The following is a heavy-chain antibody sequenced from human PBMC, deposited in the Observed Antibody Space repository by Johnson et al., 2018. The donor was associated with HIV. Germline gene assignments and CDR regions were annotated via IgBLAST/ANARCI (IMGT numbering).Heavy chain of an antibody. V-gene: IGHV3-30*14. Sequence: QVQLVESGGGVVQPGRSLRLSCPASRFTFRNYAMHWVRQAPGKGLEGVAAISYDGTNTYYADSVRGRFTISRDNSRNTVSLQMIILRPKDTAMYYCASGVTARAPLLIWGQGTMVTVSS. CDR3: ASGVTARAPLLI. J-gene: IGHJ3*02. D-gene: IGHD6-6*01. CDR1: RFTFRNYA. CDR2: ISYDGTNT.